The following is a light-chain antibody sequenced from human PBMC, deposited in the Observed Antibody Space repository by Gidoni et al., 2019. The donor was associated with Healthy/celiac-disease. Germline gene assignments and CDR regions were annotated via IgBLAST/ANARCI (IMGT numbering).Light chain of an antibody. Sequence: DSLTTSPALSLPVTPREPASISCRSSQSLLHSNGYNYLDWYLQKPGQSPQLLIYLGSNRASGVPDRFSGSGSGTDFTLKISRVEAEDVGVYYCMQALQTPTFGGGTKVEIK. CDR3: MQALQTPT. V-gene: IGKV2-28*01. CDR1: QSLLHSNGYNY. J-gene: IGKJ4*01. CDR2: LGS.